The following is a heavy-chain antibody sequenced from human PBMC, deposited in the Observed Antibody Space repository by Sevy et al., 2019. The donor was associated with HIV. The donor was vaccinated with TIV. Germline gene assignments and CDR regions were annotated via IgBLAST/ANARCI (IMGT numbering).Heavy chain of an antibody. Sequence: GGSLRLSCAASGFIFSTYGMHWDRQAPGKGLEWVALIWYDGSSQYYADSVQGRFTISRDNSKNTLDLQMNSLRAEDTAVYYCVSGASIAAAGNFAYWGQGTLVTVSS. CDR1: GFIFSTYG. CDR3: VSGASIAAAGNFAY. V-gene: IGHV3-33*08. CDR2: IWYDGSSQ. D-gene: IGHD6-13*01. J-gene: IGHJ4*02.